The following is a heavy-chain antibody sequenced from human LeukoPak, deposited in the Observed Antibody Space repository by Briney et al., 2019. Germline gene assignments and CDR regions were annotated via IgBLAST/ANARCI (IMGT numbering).Heavy chain of an antibody. Sequence: SQTLSLTCAISGDGVSSNSAAWNSIRQSPSRGLEWLGRTYYRYKWYNDYAVSVKSRITINPDTSKNQFSLQLSSVAPEDTAVYYCARELEAGTSCYVMDVWGQGTTVTVSS. D-gene: IGHD6-19*01. CDR3: ARELEAGTSCYVMDV. V-gene: IGHV6-1*01. CDR1: GDGVSSNSAA. CDR2: TYYRYKWYN. J-gene: IGHJ6*02.